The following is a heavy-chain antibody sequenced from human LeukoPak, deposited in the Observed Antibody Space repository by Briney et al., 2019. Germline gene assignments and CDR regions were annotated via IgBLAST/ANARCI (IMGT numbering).Heavy chain of an antibody. V-gene: IGHV3-48*01. CDR2: ITHGSDTI. CDR1: GFTFSSYS. CDR3: AKDQIGWAPGYVSGPLGQ. Sequence: GGSLRLSCAASGFTFSSYSMNWVRQAPGKGLEWVSYITHGSDTIYYTDSVKGRFTISRDNAKNSLDLQMTSLRTEDTAVYYCAKDQIGWAPGYVSGPLGQWGQGTLVTVSS. D-gene: IGHD6-19*01. J-gene: IGHJ4*02.